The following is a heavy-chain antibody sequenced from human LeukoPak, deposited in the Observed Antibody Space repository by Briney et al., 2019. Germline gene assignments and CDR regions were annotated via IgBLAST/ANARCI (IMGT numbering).Heavy chain of an antibody. CDR2: IRYDGSNK. J-gene: IGHJ4*02. Sequence: GGSLRLSCATSGFTFSSYGMHWVRQAPGKGLEWVAFIRYDGSNKYYADSVKGRFTISRDNSKNTLYLQMNSLRAEDTAVYYCAKDILQGGSFLDSYFDYWGQGTLVTVSS. D-gene: IGHD3-3*02. V-gene: IGHV3-30*02. CDR3: AKDILQGGSFLDSYFDY. CDR1: GFTFSSYG.